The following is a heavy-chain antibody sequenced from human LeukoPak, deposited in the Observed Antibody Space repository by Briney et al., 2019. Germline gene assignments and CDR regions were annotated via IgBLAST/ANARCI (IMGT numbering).Heavy chain of an antibody. D-gene: IGHD1-26*01. Sequence: SETLFLTCAVYGGSFSGYYWSWIRQPPGKGLEWIGEINHSGSTNYNPSLKSRVTISVDTSKNQFSLKLSSVTAADTAVYYCARALGTRESYRNYYYYGMDVWGQGTTVAVSS. CDR2: INHSGST. J-gene: IGHJ6*02. CDR3: ARALGTRESYRNYYYYGMDV. V-gene: IGHV4-34*01. CDR1: GGSFSGYY.